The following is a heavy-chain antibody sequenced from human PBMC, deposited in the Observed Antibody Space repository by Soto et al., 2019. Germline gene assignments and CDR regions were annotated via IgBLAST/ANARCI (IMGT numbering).Heavy chain of an antibody. J-gene: IGHJ3*02. D-gene: IGHD3-10*01. CDR2: ISGSGDST. CDR1: GFTFSSYA. CDR3: AKDGEGWTEHLRGAFDI. Sequence: GGSLRLSCAASGFTFSSYAMSWVRQAPGKGLEWVSAISGSGDSTYYADSVKGRFTISRDNSKNTLYLQMNSLRAEDTAVYYCAKDGEGWTEHLRGAFDIWGQGTMVTVSS. V-gene: IGHV3-23*01.